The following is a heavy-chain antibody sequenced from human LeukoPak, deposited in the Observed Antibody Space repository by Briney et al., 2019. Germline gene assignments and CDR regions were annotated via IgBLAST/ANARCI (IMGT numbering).Heavy chain of an antibody. CDR2: IYSSGST. J-gene: IGHJ4*02. CDR3: ARRATMLAGGYFDY. V-gene: IGHV4-4*09. D-gene: IGHD5-12*01. Sequence: SETLSLTCTVSGGSTSSYYWSWIRQPPGKGLEWIGYIYSSGSTNYNPSLKSRVTISVDTSKNQFSLKLSSVTAADTAVYYCARRATMLAGGYFDYWGQGTLVTVSS. CDR1: GGSTSSYY.